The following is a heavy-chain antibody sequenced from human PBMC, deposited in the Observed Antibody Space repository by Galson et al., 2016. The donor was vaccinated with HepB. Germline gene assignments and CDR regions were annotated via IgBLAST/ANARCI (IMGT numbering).Heavy chain of an antibody. V-gene: IGHV4-39*01. D-gene: IGHD1-26*01. CDR2: LYYSGTA. Sequence: SETLSLTCTVSGGSISSNSYYWGWIRQPPGKGLEWIGSLYYSGTAYYNPSLKSPVTMSIDTSKNQFSLKLSSVTAADTAVYYCARLTGGGYYRFDSWGQGTLVTVSS. CDR3: ARLTGGGYYRFDS. J-gene: IGHJ4*02. CDR1: GGSISSNSYY.